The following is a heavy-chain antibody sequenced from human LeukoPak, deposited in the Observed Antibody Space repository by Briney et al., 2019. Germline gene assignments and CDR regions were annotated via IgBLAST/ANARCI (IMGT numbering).Heavy chain of an antibody. J-gene: IGHJ4*02. Sequence: GRSLRLSCAASGFTFSSYSMNWVRQAPGKGLEWVSSISSSSSYIYYADSVKGRFTISRDNAKNSLYLQMNSLRAEDTAVYYCARGKAMYYYDSSGPDYWGQGTLVTVSS. CDR2: ISSSSSYI. D-gene: IGHD3-22*01. V-gene: IGHV3-21*01. CDR1: GFTFSSYS. CDR3: ARGKAMYYYDSSGPDY.